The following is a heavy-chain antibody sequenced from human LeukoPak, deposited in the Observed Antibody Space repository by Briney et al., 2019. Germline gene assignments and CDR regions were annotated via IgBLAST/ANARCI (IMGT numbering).Heavy chain of an antibody. V-gene: IGHV6-1*01. CDR1: GDSVSSNSAA. J-gene: IGHJ6*03. D-gene: IGHD3-3*01. CDR3: ARFGGKTIFGKPVKDNYYYYYMDV. CDR2: TYYRSKWYN. Sequence: SQTLSLTSAISGDSVSSNSAAWNWVRQSPSRCLEWLGRTYYRSKWYNDYAVSVKRRITINPDTSKNQFSLQLNSVTPEDTAVYYCARFGGKTIFGKPVKDNYYYYYMDVWGKGTTVTVSS.